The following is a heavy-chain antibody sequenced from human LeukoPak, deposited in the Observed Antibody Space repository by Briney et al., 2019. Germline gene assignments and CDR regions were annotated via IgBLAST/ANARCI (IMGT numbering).Heavy chain of an antibody. D-gene: IGHD3-22*01. CDR3: ARTGKHYYDSSGYPPAYFDY. CDR2: IYYSGST. V-gene: IGHV4-61*01. Sequence: PSETLSLTCTVSGGPISSGNYYWTWIRQPPGKGLEWIGYIYYSGSTNYNPSLKSRVTISVDTSKNQFSLKLSSVTAADTAVYYCARTGKHYYDSSGYPPAYFDYWGQGTLVTVSS. CDR1: GGPISSGNYY. J-gene: IGHJ4*02.